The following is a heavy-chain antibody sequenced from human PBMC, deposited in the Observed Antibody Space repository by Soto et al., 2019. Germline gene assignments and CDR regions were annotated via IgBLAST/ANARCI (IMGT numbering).Heavy chain of an antibody. CDR1: GASISSGVYY. CDR2: IESSGST. V-gene: IGHV4-31*03. CDR3: ARALYYYDSSGSITPYYYGMDV. J-gene: IGHJ6*02. D-gene: IGHD3-22*01. Sequence: PSETLSLTCTVSGASISSGVYYWTWIRQHPGKGLEWIGYIESSGSTFFNPSLKSRVAISVDPSKRHFSLKLSSVTAADTAVYYCARALYYYDSSGSITPYYYGMDVWGQGTTVTVSS.